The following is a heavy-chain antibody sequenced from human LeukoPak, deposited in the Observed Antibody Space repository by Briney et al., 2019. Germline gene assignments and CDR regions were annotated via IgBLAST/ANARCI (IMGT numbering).Heavy chain of an antibody. V-gene: IGHV3-23*01. Sequence: GGSLRLSCAASGFTFSSYAMGWVRQAPGKGLERVSAITASGGNTYYADSVKGRFTISRDNSKNTLYLQVNSLRAEDTAVYYCAKGNGYSYGRYYFDYWGQGTLVTVSS. J-gene: IGHJ4*02. CDR1: GFTFSSYA. D-gene: IGHD5-18*01. CDR2: ITASGGNT. CDR3: AKGNGYSYGRYYFDY.